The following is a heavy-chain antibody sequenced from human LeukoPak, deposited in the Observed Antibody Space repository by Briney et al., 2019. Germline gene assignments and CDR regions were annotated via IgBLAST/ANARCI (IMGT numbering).Heavy chain of an antibody. J-gene: IGHJ4*02. V-gene: IGHV4-59*08. CDR3: ARHEPYYYDSSDYWGYYFDY. CDR2: IYYSGST. D-gene: IGHD3-22*01. CDR1: GGSISSYY. Sequence: PSETLSLTCTVSGGSISSYYWSWIRQPPGKGLEWIGYIYYSGSTNSNPSLKRRVTVSVDTSKNQFSLRLSSVTAADTAVYYCARHEPYYYDSSDYWGYYFDYWGQGTLVTVSS.